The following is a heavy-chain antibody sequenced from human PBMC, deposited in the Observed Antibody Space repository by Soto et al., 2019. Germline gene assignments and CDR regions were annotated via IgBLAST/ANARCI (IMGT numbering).Heavy chain of an antibody. D-gene: IGHD3-9*01. J-gene: IGHJ6*02. CDR1: GYTFTSYG. V-gene: IGHV1-18*01. Sequence: QVQLVQSGAEVKKPGASVKVSCKASGYTFTSYGISWVRQAPGQGLEWMGWISAYNGNTNHAQKLQGRVTMTTDTSTSTAYMELRSLRSDDTAVYYCAVGYYDILTGYFYYGMDVWGQGTTVTVSS. CDR2: ISAYNGNT. CDR3: AVGYYDILTGYFYYGMDV.